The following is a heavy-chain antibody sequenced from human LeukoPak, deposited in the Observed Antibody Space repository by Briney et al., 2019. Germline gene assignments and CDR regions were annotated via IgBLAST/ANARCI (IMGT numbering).Heavy chain of an antibody. CDR3: TRDRSYGLSWYYYYMDV. CDR2: IRSKAYGGTT. CDR1: GFTFGDYA. J-gene: IGHJ6*03. D-gene: IGHD5-18*01. V-gene: IGHV3-49*03. Sequence: GGSLRLSCTASGFTFGDYAMSWFRQAPGKGLEWVGFIRSKAYGGTTEYAASVKGRFTISRDDSKSIAYLQMNSLKTEDTAVYYCTRDRSYGLSWYYYYMDVWGKGTTVTVSS.